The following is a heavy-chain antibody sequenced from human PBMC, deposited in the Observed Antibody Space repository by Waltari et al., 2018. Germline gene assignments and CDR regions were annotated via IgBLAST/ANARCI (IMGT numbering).Heavy chain of an antibody. V-gene: IGHV3-33*01. J-gene: IGHJ5*02. CDR3: ARAALVRRNKLNWFDP. CDR1: GFTFSSYD. D-gene: IGHD1-1*01. CDR2: MWYDGINK. Sequence: QVQLVESGGGVVQPGRSLRLSCAASGFTFSSYDMHWIRQAPGKGLEWVAVMWYDGINKYYADSVKGRFTVSRDVSRDTLYLQMNSLRAEDTAVYYCARAALVRRNKLNWFDPWGQGTLVTVSS.